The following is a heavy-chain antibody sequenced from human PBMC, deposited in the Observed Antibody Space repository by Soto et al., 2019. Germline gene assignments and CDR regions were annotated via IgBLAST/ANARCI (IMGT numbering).Heavy chain of an antibody. J-gene: IGHJ6*02. CDR3: ARHEPLAGYYYYGMDV. CDR1: GYSFTIYC. Sequence: PGESLKISCKGSGYSFTIYCISWVLQMPWKGLEWMGRIDPSDSYTNYSPSFQGHVTIPADKSISTAYLQWSSLKASDTAMYYCARHEPLAGYYYYGMDVWGQGTTVTVSS. CDR2: IDPSDSYT. V-gene: IGHV5-10-1*01.